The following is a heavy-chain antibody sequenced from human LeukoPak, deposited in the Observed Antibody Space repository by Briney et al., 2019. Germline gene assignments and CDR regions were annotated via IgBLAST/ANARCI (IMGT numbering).Heavy chain of an antibody. CDR3: ARDLRTYHYDTSGLSLFDY. D-gene: IGHD3-22*01. J-gene: IGHJ4*02. CDR1: GYTFTNYA. V-gene: IGHV1-18*01. CDR2: ITTYNGYT. Sequence: ASVKVSCKASGYTFTNYAISWVRQAPGQGLEWMGWITTYNGYTNYAQELQGRVTMTTDTSTNTAYMELMSLRSDDTAVYYCARDLRTYHYDTSGLSLFDYWGQGTLVTVSS.